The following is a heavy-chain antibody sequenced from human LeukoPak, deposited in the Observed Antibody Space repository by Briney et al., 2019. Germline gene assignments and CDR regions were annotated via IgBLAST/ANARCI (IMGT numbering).Heavy chain of an antibody. CDR2: IKQDESEK. J-gene: IGHJ4*02. D-gene: IGHD5-24*01. CDR1: GFTFSNYW. V-gene: IGHV3-7*01. Sequence: GGSLRLSCAASGFTFSNYWMSWVRQAPGKGLEGVANIKQDESEKYYVDSVKGRFTIRRDNAKNSLYLQMNSLRAEDTAVYSCEKWRWQQSEFDYWGQGTLVTVSS. CDR3: EKWRWQQSEFDY.